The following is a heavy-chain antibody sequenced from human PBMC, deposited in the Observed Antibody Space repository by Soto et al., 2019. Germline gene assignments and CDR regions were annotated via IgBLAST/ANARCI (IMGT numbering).Heavy chain of an antibody. CDR2: IIPIFGTA. J-gene: IGHJ3*02. D-gene: IGHD2-21*02. CDR3: ARGVRTYCGGDCYSGTDDAFDI. CDR1: GGTFSSYA. V-gene: IGHV1-69*13. Sequence: SVKVSCKASGGTFSSYAISWVRQAPGQGLEWMGGIIPIFGTANYAQKFQGRVTITADECTSTAYMELSSLRSEDTAVYYCARGVRTYCGGDCYSGTDDAFDIWGQGTMVTVSS.